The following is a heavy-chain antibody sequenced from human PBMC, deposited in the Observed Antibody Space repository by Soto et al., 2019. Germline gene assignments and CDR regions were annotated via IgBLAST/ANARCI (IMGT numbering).Heavy chain of an antibody. D-gene: IGHD6-13*01. J-gene: IGHJ6*02. CDR2: ISWNSGSI. Sequence: LRLSCAASGFTFDDYSMHWVRQAPGKGLEWVSGISWNSGSIGYADSVKGRFTISRDNAENSLYLQMNSLRPEDTALYYCAKDLSSSWSRNGYSSYYGMDVWGQGTTVTVSS. CDR3: AKDLSSSWSRNGYSSYYGMDV. V-gene: IGHV3-9*01. CDR1: GFTFDDYS.